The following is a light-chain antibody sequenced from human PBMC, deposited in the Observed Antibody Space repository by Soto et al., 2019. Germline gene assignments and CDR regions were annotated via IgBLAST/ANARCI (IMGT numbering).Light chain of an antibody. V-gene: IGLV2-14*03. CDR1: SRDVGAYDY. CDR2: YVD. J-gene: IGLJ1*01. CDR3: CSYAGSVYV. Sequence: QSVLTQPASVSGSPGQSITISCTGTSRDVGAYDYVSWYLQYPDKAPQLLIYYVDHRPSGVSSRFSGSKSGNTASLTISGLQAEDEGDYYCCSYAGSVYVFGTGTKLTVL.